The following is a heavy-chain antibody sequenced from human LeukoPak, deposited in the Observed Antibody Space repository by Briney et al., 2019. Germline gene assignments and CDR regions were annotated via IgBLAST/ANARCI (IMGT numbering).Heavy chain of an antibody. CDR2: IGSSVSTR. CDR3: AREGSDFWSGYSKGYFDY. Sequence: GGSLRLSCAVSGFTFSSYSMNWVRRAPGKGLEWVSYIGSSVSTRYYADSVKGRFTISRDNSKHSLYLQMNSLRAEDTAVYYCAREGSDFWSGYSKGYFDYWGQGTLVTVSS. V-gene: IGHV3-48*01. CDR1: GFTFSSYS. D-gene: IGHD3-3*01. J-gene: IGHJ4*02.